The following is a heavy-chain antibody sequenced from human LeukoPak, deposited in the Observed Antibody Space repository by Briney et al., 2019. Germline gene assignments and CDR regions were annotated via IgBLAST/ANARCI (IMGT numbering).Heavy chain of an antibody. CDR2: IYHSGST. Sequence: PSETLSLTCTVSGYSISSGYYWGWIRQPPGKGLEWIGSIYHSGSTYYNPSLKSRVTISVDTSKNQFSLKLSSVTAADTAVYYCAEGFGELSSNWFDPWGQGTLVTVSS. V-gene: IGHV4-38-2*02. J-gene: IGHJ5*02. CDR1: GYSISSGYY. D-gene: IGHD3-10*01. CDR3: AEGFGELSSNWFDP.